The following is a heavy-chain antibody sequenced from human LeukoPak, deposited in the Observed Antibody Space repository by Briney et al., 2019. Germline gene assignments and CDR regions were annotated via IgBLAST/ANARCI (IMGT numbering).Heavy chain of an antibody. J-gene: IGHJ4*02. CDR2: IKQDGSEK. CDR3: ARDLMEYCTNGACYELDYFDY. Sequence: GGSLRLSCAASGFTFSSYWMSWVRQAPGKGLEWVANIKQDGSEKYYVDSVKGRFTISRDNAKNSLYLQMNSLRAEDTAVYYCARDLMEYCTNGACYELDYFDYWGQGTLVTVSS. V-gene: IGHV3-7*01. D-gene: IGHD2-8*01. CDR1: GFTFSSYW.